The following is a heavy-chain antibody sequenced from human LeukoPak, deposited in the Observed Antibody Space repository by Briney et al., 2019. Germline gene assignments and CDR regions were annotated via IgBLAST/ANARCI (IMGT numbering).Heavy chain of an antibody. Sequence: SETPSLTCTVSGGSISSGGYYWSWIRQPPGKGLEWIGYIYHSGSTYYNPSLKSRVTISVDRSKNQFSLKLSSVTAADTAVYYCAREVVVPATNWFDPWGQGTLVTVSS. V-gene: IGHV4-30-2*01. J-gene: IGHJ5*02. D-gene: IGHD2-2*01. CDR1: GGSISSGGYY. CDR2: IYHSGST. CDR3: AREVVVPATNWFDP.